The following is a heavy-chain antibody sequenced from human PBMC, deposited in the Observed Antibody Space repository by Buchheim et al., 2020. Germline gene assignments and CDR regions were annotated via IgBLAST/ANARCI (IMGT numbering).Heavy chain of an antibody. CDR1: GFTFSSYW. CDR3: ARWLGELFNSYGMDV. CDR2: IKQDGSEK. V-gene: IGHV3-7*01. Sequence: EVQLVESGGGLVQPGGSLRLSCAASGFTFSSYWMSWVRQAPGKGLEWVANIKQDGSEKYYVDSVKGRFTISRDNSKNTLYLQMNSLRAEDTAVYYCARWLGELFNSYGMDVWGQGTT. D-gene: IGHD3-10*01. J-gene: IGHJ6*02.